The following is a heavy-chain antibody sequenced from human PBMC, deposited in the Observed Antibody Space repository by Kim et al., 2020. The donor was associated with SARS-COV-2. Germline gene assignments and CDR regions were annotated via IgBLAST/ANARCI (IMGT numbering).Heavy chain of an antibody. J-gene: IGHJ4*02. Sequence: GGSLRLSCAASGFTFSSYSMHWVRQAPGKGLEWVSYISCSGSAIYYADSVKGRFTISRDNAKNSLYLQMNSLRDEDTAVYYCASFFYYDSSSIDYWGQGTLVTVSS. V-gene: IGHV3-48*02. D-gene: IGHD3-22*01. CDR3: ASFFYYDSSSIDY. CDR1: GFTFSSYS. CDR2: ISCSGSAI.